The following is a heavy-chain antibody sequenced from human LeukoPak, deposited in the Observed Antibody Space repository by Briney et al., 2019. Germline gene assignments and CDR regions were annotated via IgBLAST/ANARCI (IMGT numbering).Heavy chain of an antibody. V-gene: IGHV1-2*02. CDR1: GYTFTSYY. J-gene: IGHJ4*02. Sequence: ASVKVSCKASGYTFTSYYMHWVRQAPGQGLEWMGWINPNSGGTNYAQKFQGRVTMTRDTSISTAYMELSRLRSDDTAVYYCAKSDILTGFLFDYWGQGTLVTVSS. CDR3: AKSDILTGFLFDY. CDR2: INPNSGGT. D-gene: IGHD3-9*01.